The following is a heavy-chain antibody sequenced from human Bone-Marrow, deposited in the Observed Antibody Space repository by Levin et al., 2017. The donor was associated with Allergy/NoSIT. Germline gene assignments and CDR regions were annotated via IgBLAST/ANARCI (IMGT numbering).Heavy chain of an antibody. V-gene: IGHV3-33*01. J-gene: IGHJ6*02. Sequence: GGSLRLSCAASGFTFSSYGMHWVRQAPGKGLEWVAVIWYDGSNKYYADSVKGRFTISRDNSKNTLYLQMNSLRAEDTAVYYCARDGALGCSSTSCYVYYGMDVWGQGTTVTVSS. CDR1: GFTFSSYG. D-gene: IGHD2-2*01. CDR3: ARDGALGCSSTSCYVYYGMDV. CDR2: IWYDGSNK.